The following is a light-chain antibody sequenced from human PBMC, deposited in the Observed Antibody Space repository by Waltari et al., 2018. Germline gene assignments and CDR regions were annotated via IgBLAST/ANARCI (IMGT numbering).Light chain of an antibody. CDR1: KLGDKY. J-gene: IGLJ2*01. CDR3: QTWDSVPHVV. CDR2: QNT. V-gene: IGLV3-1*01. Sequence: SYELTQPPSVSVSPGQTASITCSGDKLGDKYACWYQQKPGQSPVLVFYQNTKRPSGTPERFSCAKSGNTATLTISEAQTMDEADYYCQTWDSVPHVVFGGGTKLTV.